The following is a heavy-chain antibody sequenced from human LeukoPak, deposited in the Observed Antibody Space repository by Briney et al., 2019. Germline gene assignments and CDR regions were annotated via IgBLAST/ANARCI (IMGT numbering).Heavy chain of an antibody. CDR1: GGSISSYY. CDR2: IYYSGTT. Sequence: SETLFLTCTVSGGSISSYYWSWIRQTPGKGLEWIGYIYYSGTTNYNPSLRSRVAISLDTSKNQFSLKLSSVTAADTAVYYCARGEPAFSSGWYTYYFDYWGQGTLVTVSS. D-gene: IGHD6-19*01. CDR3: ARGEPAFSSGWYTYYFDY. V-gene: IGHV4-59*01. J-gene: IGHJ4*02.